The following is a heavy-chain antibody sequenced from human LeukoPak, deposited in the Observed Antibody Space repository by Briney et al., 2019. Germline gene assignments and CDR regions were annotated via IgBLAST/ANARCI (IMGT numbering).Heavy chain of an antibody. CDR1: GFTFSSYG. D-gene: IGHD3-10*01. V-gene: IGHV3-30*18. CDR2: ISYDGSNK. Sequence: GVSVRLSCAASGFTFSSYGMHWVRQAPGNEREGGAVISYDGSNKYYADSVKGRFTISRDNSKNTLYLQMNSLRAEDTAVYYCAKVARGAFDIWGHGTMVTVSS. J-gene: IGHJ3*02. CDR3: AKVARGAFDI.